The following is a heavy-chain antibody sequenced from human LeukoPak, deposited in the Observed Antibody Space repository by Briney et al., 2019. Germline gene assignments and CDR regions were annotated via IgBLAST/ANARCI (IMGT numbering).Heavy chain of an antibody. CDR2: IYYSGST. J-gene: IGHJ6*03. CDR3: ARVAARPRRGSRPYYYMDV. CDR1: RGSISSYY. Sequence: SETLSLTCTVSRGSISSYYWNWIRQPPGKGLEWSGYIYYSGSTNYNPSLKSRVTISVDTSKNQFSLKLSSVTAADTAVYYCARVAARPRRGSRPYYYMDVWGKGTTVTVSS. V-gene: IGHV4-59*12. D-gene: IGHD6-6*01.